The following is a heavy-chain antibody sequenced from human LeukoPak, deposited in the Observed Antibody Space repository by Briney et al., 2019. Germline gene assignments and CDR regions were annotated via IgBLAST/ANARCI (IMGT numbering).Heavy chain of an antibody. Sequence: GESLKISCKGSGYSFTSYWIGWVRQMPGKGLEWMGIIYPGDSDTRYSPSFQGQVTISADKSISTAYLQWSSLKASDTAMYYCARPGILHPSIAARPVDYYYYMDVWGKGTTVTVSS. CDR1: GYSFTSYW. D-gene: IGHD6-6*01. V-gene: IGHV5-51*01. CDR3: ARPGILHPSIAARPVDYYYYMDV. J-gene: IGHJ6*03. CDR2: IYPGDSDT.